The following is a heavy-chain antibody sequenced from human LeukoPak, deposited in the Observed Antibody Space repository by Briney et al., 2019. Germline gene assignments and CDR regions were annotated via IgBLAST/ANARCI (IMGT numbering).Heavy chain of an antibody. CDR3: AKDLRITIIVVVKAPTEFDY. CDR2: ISGGGGST. CDR1: GFTFNNYG. J-gene: IGHJ4*02. D-gene: IGHD3-22*01. V-gene: IGHV3-23*01. Sequence: GGSLRLSCAASGFTFNNYGMNWVRQAPGKGLEWVSSISGGGGSTYYADSVKGRFTISRDNSKNTLYLQMNSLRAEDTAVYYCAKDLRITIIVVVKAPTEFDYWGQGTLVTVSS.